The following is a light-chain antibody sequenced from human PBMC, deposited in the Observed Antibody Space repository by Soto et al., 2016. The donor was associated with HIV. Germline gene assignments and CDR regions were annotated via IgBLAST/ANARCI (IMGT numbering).Light chain of an antibody. CDR2: AAM. CDR3: QQYKSFWT. CDR1: QDIYNY. V-gene: IGKV1-27*01. J-gene: IGKJ1*01. Sequence: DIQMTQSPSSLSGSIGDRVSITCRASQDIYNYLAWYQQKPGKVPRLLISAAMNLESGVPSRFRGSGSGTEFTLTISSLQPDDFATYYCQQYKSFWTFGQGTKVEVK.